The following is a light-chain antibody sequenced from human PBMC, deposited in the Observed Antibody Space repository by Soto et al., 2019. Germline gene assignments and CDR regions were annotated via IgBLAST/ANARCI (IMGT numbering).Light chain of an antibody. Sequence: QSALTQSRSVSGSPGQSVTISCTGTSSDVGGYKYVSWYQQHPGKAPKLLISEVTNRPSGVSNRFSGSKSGNTASLTISGLQAEDEADYYCSSYTTNITPVVFGGGTKLTVL. CDR1: SSDVGGYKY. V-gene: IGLV2-14*01. CDR2: EVT. CDR3: SSYTTNITPVV. J-gene: IGLJ2*01.